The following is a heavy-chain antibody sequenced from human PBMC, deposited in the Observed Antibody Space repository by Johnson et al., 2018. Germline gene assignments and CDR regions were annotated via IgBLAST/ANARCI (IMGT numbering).Heavy chain of an antibody. V-gene: IGHV3-74*01. D-gene: IGHD5-24*01. CDR3: ARVGDGYNRSFDI. Sequence: VQLQESGGGLVQPGGSLRLSCAASGFTFSSYWMHWVRQAPGKGLVWVSRSYSDGSTTTYADSVTGRFTISRDNAKNTLYLQMNSLGAEDTAVYYCARVGDGYNRSFDIWGQGTMVTVSS. CDR1: GFTFSSYW. J-gene: IGHJ3*02. CDR2: SYSDGSTT.